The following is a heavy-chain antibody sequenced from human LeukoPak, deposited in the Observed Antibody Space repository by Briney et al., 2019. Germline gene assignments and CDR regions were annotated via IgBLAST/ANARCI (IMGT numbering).Heavy chain of an antibody. Sequence: GGSLRLSCAASGFTFSSYGMHWVRQAPGKGLEWVAVISYDGSNKYYADSVKGRFTISRDNSKNTLYLQMNSLRAEDTAVYYCAKDGQGYYDILTGYLDYWGQGTLVTVSS. CDR2: ISYDGSNK. D-gene: IGHD3-9*01. CDR1: GFTFSSYG. J-gene: IGHJ4*02. CDR3: AKDGQGYYDILTGYLDY. V-gene: IGHV3-30*18.